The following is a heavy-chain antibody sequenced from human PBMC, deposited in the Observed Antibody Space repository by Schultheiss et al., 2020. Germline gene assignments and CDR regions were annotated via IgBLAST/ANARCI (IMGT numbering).Heavy chain of an antibody. CDR1: GGSFSGYY. Sequence: SQTLSLTCAVYGGSFSGYYWSWIRQPPGKGLEWIGEINHSGSTNYNPSLKSRVSMSVDTSKNQLSLQLSSVTAADTAVYYCARGGLLWHAFDIWGQGTMVTVSS. V-gene: IGHV4-34*01. CDR2: INHSGST. J-gene: IGHJ3*02. D-gene: IGHD2-2*01. CDR3: ARGGLLWHAFDI.